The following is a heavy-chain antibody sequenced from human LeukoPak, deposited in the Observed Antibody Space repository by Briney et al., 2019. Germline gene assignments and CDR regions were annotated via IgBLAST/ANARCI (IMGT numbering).Heavy chain of an antibody. CDR3: ARSYYGSGSHWGMDV. V-gene: IGHV1-3*01. CDR2: INAGNGNT. D-gene: IGHD3-10*01. Sequence: ASVKVSCKASGYTFTSYAMHWVRQAPGQRLEWMGWINAGNGNTKYSQKLQGRVTITRDTSASTAYMELSSLRSEDTAVYYCARSYYGSGSHWGMDVWGKGTTVTVSS. CDR1: GYTFTSYA. J-gene: IGHJ6*04.